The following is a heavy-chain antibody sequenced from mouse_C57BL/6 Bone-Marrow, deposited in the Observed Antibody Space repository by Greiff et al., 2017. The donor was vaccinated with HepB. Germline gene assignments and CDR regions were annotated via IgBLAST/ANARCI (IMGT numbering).Heavy chain of an antibody. V-gene: IGHV1-9*01. CDR2: ILPGSGST. CDR3: ARSSSDYYGSSYGAY. CDR1: GYTFTGYW. J-gene: IGHJ2*01. D-gene: IGHD1-1*01. Sequence: VKLQESGAELMKPGASVKLSCKATGYTFTGYWIEWVKQRPGHGLEWIGEILPGSGSTNYNEKFKGKATFTADTSSNTAYMQLSSLTTEDSAIYYCARSSSDYYGSSYGAYWGQGTTLTVAS.